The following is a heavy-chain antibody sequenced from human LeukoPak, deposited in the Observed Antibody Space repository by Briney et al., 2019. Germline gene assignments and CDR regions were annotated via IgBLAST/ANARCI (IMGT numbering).Heavy chain of an antibody. CDR3: ASTYYDILTPSYYFDF. V-gene: IGHV4-39*01. Sequence: SETLSLTCTVTGGSISSGNYYWGWIRQPPGKGLEWIGSMHYNERTYSSPSLKSRVTISVDTSKNQFSLNLSSVTAADTAVFYCASTYYDILTPSYYFDFWGRGTLVTVSS. CDR2: MHYNERT. J-gene: IGHJ4*02. D-gene: IGHD3-9*01. CDR1: GGSISSGNYY.